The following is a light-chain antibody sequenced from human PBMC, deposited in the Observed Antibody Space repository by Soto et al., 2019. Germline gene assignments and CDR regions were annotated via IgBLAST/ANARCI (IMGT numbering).Light chain of an antibody. Sequence: EIVLTQSPATLSLSPGERATLSCRASKSVSSYLAWYQQKPGQAPRLLIYDASNRATGIPARFSGSGSGTDFSLTISSLEPEDFAVYYCQQRSKWPLFSFGPGTKVDIK. CDR3: QQRSKWPLFS. CDR1: KSVSSY. CDR2: DAS. J-gene: IGKJ3*01. V-gene: IGKV3-11*01.